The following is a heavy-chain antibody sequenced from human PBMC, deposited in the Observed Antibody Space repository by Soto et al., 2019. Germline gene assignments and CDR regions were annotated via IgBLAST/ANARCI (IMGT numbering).Heavy chain of an antibody. CDR2: ISSYNGNT. CDR3: ARVGSSWAFDY. CDR1: GYTFTSYD. J-gene: IGHJ4*02. D-gene: IGHD6-13*01. Sequence: QVQLVQSGAEVKKPGASVTVSCRASGYTFTSYDISWVRQAPGQGLECMGWISSYNGNTNYAQKLQGRVTMTTDTSTSTVYMELRSLRSDDTAVYYCARVGSSWAFDYWGQGTLVTVSS. V-gene: IGHV1-18*01.